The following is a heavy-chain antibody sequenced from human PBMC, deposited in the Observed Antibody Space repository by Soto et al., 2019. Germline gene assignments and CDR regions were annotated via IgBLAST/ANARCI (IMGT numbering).Heavy chain of an antibody. CDR1: GGSISSYY. CDR3: ATMGTPVTGLYYFDY. Sequence: PSETLSLTCTVSGGSISSYYWSWIRQPPGKGLEWIGYIYHSGSTYYNPSLKSRVTISVDRSKNQFSLDLSSVTAADTAVYYCATMGTPVTGLYYFDYWGQGTLVTVSS. D-gene: IGHD4-17*01. J-gene: IGHJ4*02. CDR2: IYHSGST. V-gene: IGHV4-59*04.